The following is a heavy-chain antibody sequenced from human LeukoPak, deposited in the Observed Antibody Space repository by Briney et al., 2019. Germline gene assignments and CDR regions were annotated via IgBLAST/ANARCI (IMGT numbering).Heavy chain of an antibody. CDR1: GFSFSGHW. CDR3: AKDISSGWTWPPSSPHPGFDS. CDR2: ISPTGSTT. V-gene: IGHV3-74*01. D-gene: IGHD6-19*01. J-gene: IGHJ4*02. Sequence: PGGSLRLSCTASGFSFSGHWMHWARQLPGKGLVWVSRISPTGSTTSYADSVKGRFTVSRDNAKNPLYLQMNSLSAEDTALYYCAKDISSGWTWPPSSPHPGFDSWGQGTLVTVSS.